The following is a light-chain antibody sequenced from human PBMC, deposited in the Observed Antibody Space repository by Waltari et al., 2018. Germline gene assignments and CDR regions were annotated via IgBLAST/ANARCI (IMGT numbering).Light chain of an antibody. CDR2: AAS. J-gene: IGKJ3*01. CDR3: QQLNSYPLFT. V-gene: IGKV1-9*01. CDR1: QAISNY. Sequence: DIQLTQSPSFLSASIGDRVTITCRASQAISNYLGWYQQKPGKAPKLLIYAASTLQSGVPSRFSGSGSGTEFTLTISSLQPEDFATYYCQQLNSYPLFTFGPGTTVDIK.